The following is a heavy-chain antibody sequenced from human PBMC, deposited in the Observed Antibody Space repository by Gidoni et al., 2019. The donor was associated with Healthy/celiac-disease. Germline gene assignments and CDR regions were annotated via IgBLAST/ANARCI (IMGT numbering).Heavy chain of an antibody. CDR1: GFTFSSYA. V-gene: IGHV3-23*01. CDR2: ISGSGGST. J-gene: IGHJ4*02. Sequence: EVQLLESGGGLVQPGGSLRLSCAAPGFTFSSYAMSWVRQAPGKGLEWVSAISGSGGSTYYADSVKGRFTISRDNSKNTLYLQMNSLRAEDTAVYYCAKLLYCSSTSCPIDYWGQGTLVTVSS. CDR3: AKLLYCSSTSCPIDY. D-gene: IGHD2-2*01.